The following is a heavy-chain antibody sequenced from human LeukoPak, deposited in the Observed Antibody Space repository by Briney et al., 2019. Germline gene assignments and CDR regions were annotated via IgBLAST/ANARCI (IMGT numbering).Heavy chain of an antibody. J-gene: IGHJ4*02. V-gene: IGHV3-21*01. CDR3: ARGMKSYDFWSGYPIDY. Sequence: GGSLRLSCAASGFTFSSYSMNWVRQAPGKGLEWVSSISSSSSYIYYADSVKGRFTISRDNAKNSLYLQMNSLRAEDTAVYYCARGMKSYDFWSGYPIDYWGQGTLVTVSS. CDR2: ISSSSSYI. CDR1: GFTFSSYS. D-gene: IGHD3-3*01.